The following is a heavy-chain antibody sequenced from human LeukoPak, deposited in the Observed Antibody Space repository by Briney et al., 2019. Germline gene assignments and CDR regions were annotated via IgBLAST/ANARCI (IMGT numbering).Heavy chain of an antibody. J-gene: IGHJ4*02. CDR2: INHNGYT. V-gene: IGHV4-34*01. Sequence: SETLSLTCAVYGGPFSGYYWNWIRQPPGKGRKWIGEINHNGYTNYNPSLESRVTISVDTSKNQFSLKVYSLTAADTAVYFCARAGTGDRSAVFDYWGQEILVTVSS. CDR1: GGPFSGYY. D-gene: IGHD7-27*01. CDR3: ARAGTGDRSAVFDY.